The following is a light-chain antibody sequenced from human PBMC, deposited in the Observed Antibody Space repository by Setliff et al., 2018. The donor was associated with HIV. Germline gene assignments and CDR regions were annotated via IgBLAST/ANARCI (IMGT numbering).Light chain of an antibody. CDR2: DVS. J-gene: IGLJ2*01. CDR1: SSDVGGYNY. V-gene: IGLV2-14*01. Sequence: ALAQPASVSGSPGQSITISCTGTSSDVGGYNYVSWYQQHPDKAPKLMIYDVSYRPSGVSNRFSGSKSGNTASLTISGLQAEDEADYYCSSYTYSSTLVFGGGTQLTVL. CDR3: SSYTYSSTLV.